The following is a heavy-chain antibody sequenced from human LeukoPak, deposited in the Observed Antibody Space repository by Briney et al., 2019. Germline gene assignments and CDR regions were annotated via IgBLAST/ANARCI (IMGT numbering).Heavy chain of an antibody. CDR3: AREAVGSARFDY. CDR2: IIPIFGTA. J-gene: IGHJ4*02. CDR1: GGTFSSYA. Sequence: SVKVSCKASGGTFSSYAISWLRQAPGQGLEWMGGIIPIFGTANYAQKFQGRVTITTDESTSTAYMELSSLRSEDTAVYYCAREAVGSARFDYWGQGTLVTVSS. D-gene: IGHD6-19*01. V-gene: IGHV1-69*05.